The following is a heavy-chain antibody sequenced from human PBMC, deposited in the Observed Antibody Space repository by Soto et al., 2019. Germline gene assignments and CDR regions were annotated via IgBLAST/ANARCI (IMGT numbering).Heavy chain of an antibody. V-gene: IGHV3-13*04. Sequence: PGGSLRLSCAASGFTFSSYDMHWVRQATGKGLEWVSAIGTAGDTYYPGSVKGRFTISRENAKNSLYLQMNSLRAGDTAVYYCARAEGYGTFDYWGQGTLVTVSS. D-gene: IGHD5-18*01. CDR3: ARAEGYGTFDY. CDR2: IGTAGDT. J-gene: IGHJ4*02. CDR1: GFTFSSYD.